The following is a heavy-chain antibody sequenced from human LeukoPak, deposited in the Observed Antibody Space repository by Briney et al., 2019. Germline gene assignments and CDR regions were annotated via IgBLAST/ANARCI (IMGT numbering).Heavy chain of an antibody. CDR3: ARIAETDPFDI. J-gene: IGHJ3*02. Sequence: VASVKVSCKASGYTFTGYYMHWVRQAPGQGLEWMGWINPNSGGTNYAQKFQGRLTMTRDMSTTTVYMELRSLRSEDTAVYYCARIAETDPFDIWGQGTVVTISS. CDR1: GYTFTGYY. V-gene: IGHV1-2*02. CDR2: INPNSGGT.